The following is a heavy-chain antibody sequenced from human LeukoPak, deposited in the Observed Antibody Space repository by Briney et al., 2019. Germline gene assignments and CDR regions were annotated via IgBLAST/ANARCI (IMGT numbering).Heavy chain of an antibody. CDR3: AKSLAVAGYYYGMDV. CDR2: FDPEDGET. V-gene: IGHV1-24*01. CDR1: GYTLTELS. J-gene: IGHJ6*02. Sequence: GASVKVSCKVSGYTLTELSMHWVRQAPGKGLEWMGGFDPEDGETIYAQKLQGRVTMTEDTSKDTAYMELSSLRSEDTAVYYCAKSLAVAGYYYGMDVWGQGTTVTVSS. D-gene: IGHD6-19*01.